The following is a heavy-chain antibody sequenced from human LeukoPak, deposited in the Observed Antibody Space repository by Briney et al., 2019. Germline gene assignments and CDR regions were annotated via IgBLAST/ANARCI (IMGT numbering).Heavy chain of an antibody. CDR3: AKDGRYCSSTSCYAGHGWFDP. V-gene: IGHV3-23*01. D-gene: IGHD2-2*01. CDR2: ISGSGGST. J-gene: IGHJ5*02. CDR1: GFTFSSYA. Sequence: GGSLRLSCAASGFTFSSYAMSWVRQAPGKGLEWVSAISGSGGSTYYADSVKGRFTISRDNSKNTLYLQMNSLRAEDTAVYYCAKDGRYCSSTSCYAGHGWFDPWGQGTLVSVSS.